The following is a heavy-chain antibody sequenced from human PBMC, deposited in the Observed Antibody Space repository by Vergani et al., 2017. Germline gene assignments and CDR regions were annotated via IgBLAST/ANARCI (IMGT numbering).Heavy chain of an antibody. D-gene: IGHD2-2*01. CDR3: ATTGRVIVVVPAALDY. CDR2: IYYSGST. CDR1: GGSISSYY. Sequence: QVQLQESGPGLVKPSETLSLTCTVSGGSISSYYWSWIRQPPGKGLEWIGYIYYSGSTNYNPSLKSRVTISVDTSKNQFSLKLSSVTAADTAVYYCATTGRVIVVVPAALDYWGQGTLVTVSS. V-gene: IGHV4-59*01. J-gene: IGHJ4*02.